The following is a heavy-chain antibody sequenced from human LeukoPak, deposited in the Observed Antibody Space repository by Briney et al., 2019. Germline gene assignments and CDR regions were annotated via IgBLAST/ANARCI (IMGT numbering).Heavy chain of an antibody. J-gene: IGHJ4*02. CDR3: ANTGSYSVY. CDR1: GLTFGSYG. D-gene: IGHD2-21*01. Sequence: GGSLRLSCAASGLTFGSYGMGWVRQAPGKGLEWVSSITSSGTANYADSVKDRFLISRDNSKDTLFLQMNSLRVEDTAVYYCANTGSYSVYWGQGTLVTVSS. CDR2: ITSSGTA. V-gene: IGHV3-23*01.